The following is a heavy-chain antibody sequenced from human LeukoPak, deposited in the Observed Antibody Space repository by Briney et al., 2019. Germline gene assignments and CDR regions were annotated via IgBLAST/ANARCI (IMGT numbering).Heavy chain of an antibody. CDR1: GGSISSNSYY. Sequence: NSSETLSLTCAVSGGSISSNSYYWGWIRQPPGKGLEWIGSIYYSRSTYYSPSLKSRVTISVDTSKNQFSLKLTSVTAADTAVYYCARRKGFGEGYFDSWGQGTLVTVSS. V-gene: IGHV4-39*01. J-gene: IGHJ4*02. D-gene: IGHD3-10*01. CDR2: IYYSRST. CDR3: ARRKGFGEGYFDS.